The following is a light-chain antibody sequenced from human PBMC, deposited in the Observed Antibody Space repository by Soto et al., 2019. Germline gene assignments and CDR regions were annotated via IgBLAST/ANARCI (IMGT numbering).Light chain of an antibody. V-gene: IGKV2-28*01. J-gene: IGKJ2*01. Sequence: DIVMTQSPLSLPVTPGEPASISCRSSQSLLHRNGYTYLDWYLQKPGQSPQLLIYLGSNRASGVPDRFRGSGSGTDFTLKISRVEAEDVGVYYCMQALESPLYTFGQGTKLEIK. CDR2: LGS. CDR1: QSLLHRNGYTY. CDR3: MQALESPLYT.